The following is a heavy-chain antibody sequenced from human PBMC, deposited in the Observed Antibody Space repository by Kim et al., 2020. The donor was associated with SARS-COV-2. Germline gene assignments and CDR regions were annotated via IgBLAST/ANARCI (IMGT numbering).Heavy chain of an antibody. J-gene: IGHJ4*01. CDR1: GFTFNNFA. CDR2: ISYEGSMK. Sequence: GGSLRLSCAASGFTFNNFALHWVRQAPGKGLEWVSAISYEGSMKYYTDSVRGRFTISRDSSKNTLYLQMNSLRVEDTATYYCARDKGILAIGHPLPGIYW. V-gene: IGHV3-30*04. CDR3: ARDKGILAIGHPLPGIY. D-gene: IGHD1-20*01.